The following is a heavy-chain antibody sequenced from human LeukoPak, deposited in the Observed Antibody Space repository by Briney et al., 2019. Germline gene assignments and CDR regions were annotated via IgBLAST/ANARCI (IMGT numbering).Heavy chain of an antibody. J-gene: IGHJ4*02. Sequence: GGSLRLSCAASGFTFSSYGMHWVRQAPGKGLEWVAVISYDGSNKYYADSVKGRFTISRDNSKNTLYLQMNSLRAEDMAVYYCANAAAVTTPGFDYWGQGTLVTVSS. CDR3: ANAAAVTTPGFDY. CDR1: GFTFSSYG. V-gene: IGHV3-30*18. D-gene: IGHD4-17*01. CDR2: ISYDGSNK.